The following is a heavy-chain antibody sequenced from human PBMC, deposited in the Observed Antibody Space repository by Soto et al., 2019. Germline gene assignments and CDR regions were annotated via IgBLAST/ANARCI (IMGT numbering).Heavy chain of an antibody. Sequence: SETRSRTCTVSVGAIISCGDYLSFIRQPPWKGLEWIGYIYYSGSTYYNPSLKSRVTISVDTSKNQFSLKLSSVTAADTAVYYCARSYYDFCSGYYGGIDQWGQRTLVTVSS. D-gene: IGHD3-3*01. CDR3: ARSYYDFCSGYYGGIDQ. CDR2: IYYSGST. V-gene: IGHV4-30-4*01. CDR1: VGAIISCGDY. J-gene: IGHJ4*02.